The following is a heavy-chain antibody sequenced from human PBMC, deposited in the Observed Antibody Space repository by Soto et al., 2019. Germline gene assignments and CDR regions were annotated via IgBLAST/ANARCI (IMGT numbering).Heavy chain of an antibody. D-gene: IGHD6-19*01. J-gene: IGHJ4*02. CDR3: SREVAGTYGFDF. V-gene: IGHV6-1*01. CDR1: GDSVSSHTAA. Sequence: PSQTLSLTCVISGDSVSSHTAASNSIRQSPSRGLEWLGRTYYRSKWYNDYEVSVKSRITINPDTSKNQVSLQLNSVTPEDTAVYYCSREVAGTYGFDFWGQGTLVTVSS. CDR2: TYYRSKWYN.